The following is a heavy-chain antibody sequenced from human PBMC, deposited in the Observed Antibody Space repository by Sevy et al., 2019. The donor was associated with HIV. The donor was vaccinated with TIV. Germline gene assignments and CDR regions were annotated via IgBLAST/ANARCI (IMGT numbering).Heavy chain of an antibody. CDR3: AREPPYSAATPYFQH. CDR2: IKQDGSEK. Sequence: GGSLRLSCAASGFSFSWYWMSWVRQTPEKGLEWVANIKQDGSEKYYVDSVKGRFTIFRDNAKNSLFLQMNSLRAEDTAVYYCAREPPYSAATPYFQHWGQGTLVTVSS. CDR1: GFSFSWYW. V-gene: IGHV3-7*01. J-gene: IGHJ1*01. D-gene: IGHD6-25*01.